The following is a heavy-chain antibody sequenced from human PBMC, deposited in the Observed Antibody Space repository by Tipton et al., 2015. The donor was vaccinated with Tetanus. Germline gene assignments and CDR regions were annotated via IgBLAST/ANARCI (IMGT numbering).Heavy chain of an antibody. CDR2: IYYSGST. D-gene: IGHD2-8*01. V-gene: IGHV4-61*01. J-gene: IGHJ4*02. Sequence: TLSLTCTVSGDSISSGNYRYNWIRQLPGKGLEWIGYIYYSGSTNYNPSLKSRVTISVDTSKNQFSLKLSSVTTADTAVYYCARGMVSWGIFPYWGQGTLVTVSS. CDR1: GDSISSGNYR. CDR3: ARGMVSWGIFPY.